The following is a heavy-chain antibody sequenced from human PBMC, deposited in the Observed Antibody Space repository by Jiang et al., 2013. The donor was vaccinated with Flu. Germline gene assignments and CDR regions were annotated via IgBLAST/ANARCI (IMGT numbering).Heavy chain of an antibody. D-gene: IGHD2-15*01. CDR2: INHSGTT. CDR3: VRHLVRSDGNCCLNAFDI. V-gene: IGHV4-34*01. CDR1: GGSFTISNYF. J-gene: IGHJ3*02. Sequence: LLKPSETLSLTCAVYGGSFTISNYFWSWIRQSPGKGLEWIGEINHSGTTNYNPSLKSRVTISVDTSKNHFSLKVNSVTAADTAVYYCVRHLVRSDGNCCLNAFDIWGQGTGVTVSS.